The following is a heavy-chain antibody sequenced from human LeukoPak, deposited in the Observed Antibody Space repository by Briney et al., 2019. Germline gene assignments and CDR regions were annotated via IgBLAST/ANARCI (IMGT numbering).Heavy chain of an antibody. J-gene: IGHJ4*02. Sequence: SETLSLTRTVSGGSISSGGYYWSWIRQHPGKGLEWIGYIYYSGSTYYNPSLKSRVTISVDTSKNQFSLKLSSVTAADTAVYYCAREGAAMVIDYWGQGTLVTVSS. V-gene: IGHV4-31*03. D-gene: IGHD5-18*01. CDR1: GGSISSGGYY. CDR2: IYYSGST. CDR3: AREGAAMVIDY.